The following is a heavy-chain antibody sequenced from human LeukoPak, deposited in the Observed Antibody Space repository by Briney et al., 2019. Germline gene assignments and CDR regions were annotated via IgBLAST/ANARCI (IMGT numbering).Heavy chain of an antibody. Sequence: ASVKVSCKASGYTFTGXXXHWVRQAPGQGXXXXXRXXXXXXXXXXXXXXXXXXXXXXXXXXSTAXMELSRXRSDDTAVYYCARDQGSGFLLDYWGQGTLVTVSS. V-gene: IGHV1-2*06. CDR2: XXXXXXXX. J-gene: IGHJ4*02. D-gene: IGHD6-19*01. CDR3: ARDQGSGFLLDY. CDR1: GYTFTGXX.